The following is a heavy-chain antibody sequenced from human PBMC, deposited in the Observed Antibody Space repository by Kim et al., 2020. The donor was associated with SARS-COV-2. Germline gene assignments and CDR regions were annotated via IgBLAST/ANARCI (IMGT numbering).Heavy chain of an antibody. J-gene: IGHJ4*02. Sequence: SETLSLTCTVSGGSISSYYWSWIRQPPGKGLEWIGYIYYSGSTNYNPSLKSRVTISVDTSKNQFSLKLSSVTAADTAVYYCARATYDSSGFLFDYWGQGTLVTVSS. CDR3: ARATYDSSGFLFDY. V-gene: IGHV4-59*01. CDR2: IYYSGST. CDR1: GGSISSYY. D-gene: IGHD3-22*01.